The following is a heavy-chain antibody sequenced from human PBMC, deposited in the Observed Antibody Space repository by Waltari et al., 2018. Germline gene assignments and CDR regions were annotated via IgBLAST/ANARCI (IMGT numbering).Heavy chain of an antibody. J-gene: IGHJ2*01. CDR1: GFTLCTYW. CDR3: ARRRGGGYWYFDL. Sequence: EVQLVESGGGLVQPGGSLRLPCVGSGFTLCTYWMSWVRHSPGKGLEWVANIKQNGREKSYVDSVKGRFIISRDDAQNSLYLQLNSLRAEDTAVYYCARRRGGGYWYFDLWGRGTLVTVSS. CDR2: IKQNGREK. D-gene: IGHD2-15*01. V-gene: IGHV3-7*01.